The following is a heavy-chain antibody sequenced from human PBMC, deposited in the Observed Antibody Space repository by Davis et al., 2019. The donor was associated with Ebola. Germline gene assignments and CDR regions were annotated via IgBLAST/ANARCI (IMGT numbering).Heavy chain of an antibody. CDR2: IYHSGST. CDR1: GGSISSSNW. J-gene: IGHJ5*02. Sequence: MPSETLSPTCAVSGGSISSSNWWSWVRQPPGKGLEWIGEIYHSGSTNYNPSLKSRVTISVDKSKNQFSLKLSSVTAADTAVYYCARDVGYSSSAGGWFDPWGRGTLVTVSS. V-gene: IGHV4-4*02. CDR3: ARDVGYSSSAGGWFDP. D-gene: IGHD6-6*01.